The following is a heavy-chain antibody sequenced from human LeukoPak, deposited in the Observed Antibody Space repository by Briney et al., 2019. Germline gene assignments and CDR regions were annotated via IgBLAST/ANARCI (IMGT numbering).Heavy chain of an antibody. CDR1: GGSISSGGYS. Sequence: SETLSLTCAVSGGSISSGGYSWSWIRQPPGKGLEWIVYIYHSGSTYYNPSLKSRVTISVDRSKNQFSLKLSSVTAADTAVYYCASSYYYDSSGYYYQLGYWGQGTLVTVSS. V-gene: IGHV4-30-2*01. J-gene: IGHJ4*02. CDR3: ASSYYYDSSGYYYQLGY. D-gene: IGHD3-22*01. CDR2: IYHSGST.